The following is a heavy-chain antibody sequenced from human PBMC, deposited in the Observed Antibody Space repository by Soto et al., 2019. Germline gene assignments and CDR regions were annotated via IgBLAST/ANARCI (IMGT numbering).Heavy chain of an antibody. J-gene: IGHJ2*01. Sequence: QVQLVESGGGVVQPGRSLRLSCAASGFTFSSYGMHWVRQAPGKGLEWVAVIWYDGSNKYYADSVKGRFTISRDNSKNTLYLQMNRLRAEDTAVYYCASSILRYFDWLSFDWYFDLWGRGTLVTVSS. CDR1: GFTFSSYG. D-gene: IGHD3-9*01. CDR2: IWYDGSNK. V-gene: IGHV3-33*01. CDR3: ASSILRYFDWLSFDWYFDL.